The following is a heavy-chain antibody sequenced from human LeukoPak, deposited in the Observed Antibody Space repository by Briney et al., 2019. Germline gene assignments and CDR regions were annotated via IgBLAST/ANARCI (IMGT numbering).Heavy chain of an antibody. J-gene: IGHJ3*02. V-gene: IGHV1-2*02. Sequence: ASVKVSCKASGYTFTGYYMHWVRQAPGQGLEWMGWISPNSGGTNYAQKFQGRVTMTRDTSISTAYMELSRLRSDDTAVYYCARDGGSSTGHAFDIWGQGTMVTVSS. CDR3: ARDGGSSTGHAFDI. D-gene: IGHD1-26*01. CDR2: ISPNSGGT. CDR1: GYTFTGYY.